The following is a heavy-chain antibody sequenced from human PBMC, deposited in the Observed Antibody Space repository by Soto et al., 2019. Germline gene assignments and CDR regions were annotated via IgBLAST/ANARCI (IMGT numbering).Heavy chain of an antibody. CDR2: IMPIFRTP. CDR3: ARGFDSGKFYAFES. CDR1: GYTFNTYG. J-gene: IGHJ4*01. V-gene: IGHV1-69*13. D-gene: IGHD1-26*01. Sequence: SVKVSCKASGYTFNTYGISWVRQAPGQGLEWMGGIMPIFRTPDYAQKFQGRVTITADESTSTAYMELSSLRSEDTAVYYCARGFDSGKFYAFESWG.